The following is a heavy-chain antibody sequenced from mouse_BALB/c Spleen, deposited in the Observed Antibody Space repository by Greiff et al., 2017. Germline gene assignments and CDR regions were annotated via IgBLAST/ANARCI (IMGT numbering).Heavy chain of an antibody. CDR2: ISYDGSN. D-gene: IGHD2-4*01. J-gene: IGHJ4*01. CDR3: ARDEITRAMDY. Sequence: EVKLQESGPGLVKPSQSLSLTCSVTGYSITSGYYWNWIRQFPGNKLEWMGYISYDGSNNYNPSLKNRISITRDTSKNQFFLKLNSVTTEDTATYYCARDEITRAMDYWGQGTSVTVSS. V-gene: IGHV3-6*02. CDR1: GYSITSGYY.